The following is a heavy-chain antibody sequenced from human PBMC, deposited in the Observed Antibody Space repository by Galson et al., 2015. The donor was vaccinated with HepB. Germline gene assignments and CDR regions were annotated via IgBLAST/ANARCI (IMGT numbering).Heavy chain of an antibody. V-gene: IGHV3-23*01. CDR1: GFTFTSYA. CDR2: VSRSGGNT. J-gene: IGHJ4*02. Sequence: SLRLSCAASGFTFTSYAMTWVRQAPGKGLEWVSTVSRSGGNTFYADSVKGRFTISKDNSKNTMYLQMNSLRAEDSAIYYCAKDNDVKADADNSHYFDFWAREPWSPSPQ. D-gene: IGHD1-1*01. CDR3: AKDNDVKADADNSHYFDF.